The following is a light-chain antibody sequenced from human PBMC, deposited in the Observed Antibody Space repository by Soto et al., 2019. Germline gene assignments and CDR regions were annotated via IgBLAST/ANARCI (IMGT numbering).Light chain of an antibody. J-gene: IGLJ2*01. CDR1: SSDVGGYNL. Sequence: QSVLTQPPSASGSPGQSVTISCTGTSSDVGGYNLVSWYQQHPGKAPKLMIYEVSKRPSGVPDRFSGAKSGNTASLTVSGLQPEDEADYYCSAHGGSNNYVVIGGGTKLTVL. CDR3: SAHGGSNNYVV. CDR2: EVS. V-gene: IGLV2-8*01.